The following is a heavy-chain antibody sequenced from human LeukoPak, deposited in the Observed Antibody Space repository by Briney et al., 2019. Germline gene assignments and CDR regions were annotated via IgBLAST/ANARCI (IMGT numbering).Heavy chain of an antibody. J-gene: IGHJ3*02. CDR1: GYSISSGYY. Sequence: PSETLSLTCTVSGYSISSGYYRGWIRQPPGKGLEWIGSIYHSGSTYYNPSLKSRVTISVDTSKNQFSLKLSSVTAADTAVYYCASSIGVAVAGPCFDIWGQGTMVTVSS. CDR2: IYHSGST. D-gene: IGHD6-19*01. CDR3: ASSIGVAVAGPCFDI. V-gene: IGHV4-38-2*02.